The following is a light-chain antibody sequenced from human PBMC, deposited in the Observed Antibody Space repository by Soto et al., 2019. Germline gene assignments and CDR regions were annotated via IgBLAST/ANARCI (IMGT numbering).Light chain of an antibody. J-gene: IGKJ1*01. CDR2: GAS. V-gene: IGKV3-15*01. Sequence: EIVMTQSPATLSVSPGERATLSCRASQSVSSNLAWYQQKPGQAPRLLIYGASTRATGIPARFSGSGSGTEFTLTISSLQSEEFAVYYCQQYNNWSETFGHGTKVEIE. CDR3: QQYNNWSET. CDR1: QSVSSN.